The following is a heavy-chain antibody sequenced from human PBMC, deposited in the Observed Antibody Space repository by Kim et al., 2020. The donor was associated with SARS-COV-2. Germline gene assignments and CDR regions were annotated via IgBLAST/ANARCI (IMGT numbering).Heavy chain of an antibody. CDR1: GDSISSGYY. D-gene: IGHD4-17*01. J-gene: IGHJ4*02. CDR3: ARHYGRSLDY. CDR2: ISHSGST. Sequence: SETLSLTCTVSGDSISSGYYWGWIRQAPVRGLEWIAFISHSGSTYFNSSLKSRVSISVDTSKNQFYLRLTTVTAADTAVYFCARHYGRSLDYWGQGTLVTVSS. V-gene: IGHV4-38-2*02.